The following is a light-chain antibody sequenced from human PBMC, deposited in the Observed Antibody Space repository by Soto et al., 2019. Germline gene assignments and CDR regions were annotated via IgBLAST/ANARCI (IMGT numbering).Light chain of an antibody. CDR3: KQYGSSPPT. CDR1: QSISRY. V-gene: IGKV3-20*01. J-gene: IGKJ1*01. Sequence: IVLTQSPGTLSLSPGERTTLSCRASQSISRYLAWYQQKPGQGPRLLIYGASSRATGTQDRFSGSGSGTDFTLTIKRLEPEDFALYYCKQYGSSPPTVGQGTKVDI. CDR2: GAS.